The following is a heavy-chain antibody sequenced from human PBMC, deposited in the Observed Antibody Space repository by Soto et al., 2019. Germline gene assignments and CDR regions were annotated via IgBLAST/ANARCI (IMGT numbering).Heavy chain of an antibody. Sequence: GESLKISCAASGFTFSSYGMHWVRQAPGKGLEWVAVIWYDGSNKYYADSVKGRFTISRDNSKNTLYLQMNSLRAEDTAVYYCASGEDYGDYYGMDVWGQGTTVTVSS. CDR2: IWYDGSNK. CDR3: ASGEDYGDYYGMDV. CDR1: GFTFSSYG. J-gene: IGHJ6*02. D-gene: IGHD4-17*01. V-gene: IGHV3-33*01.